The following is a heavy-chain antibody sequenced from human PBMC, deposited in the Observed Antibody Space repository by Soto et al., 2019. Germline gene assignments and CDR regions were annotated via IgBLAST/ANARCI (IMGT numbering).Heavy chain of an antibody. CDR3: ASSGY. V-gene: IGHV3-30-3*01. CDR1: GFTFSSYA. J-gene: IGHJ4*02. CDR2: ISYDGSNK. Sequence: QVQLVESGGGVVQPGRSLRLSCAASGFTFSSYAMHWVRQAPGKGLEWVAVISYDGSNKYYADSVKGRFTISRDNSKNTLFLQMNSLRAEDTAVYYCASSGYLGQGTLVTVSS.